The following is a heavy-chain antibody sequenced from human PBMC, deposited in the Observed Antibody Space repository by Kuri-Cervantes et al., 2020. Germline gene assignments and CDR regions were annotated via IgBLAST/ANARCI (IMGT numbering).Heavy chain of an antibody. Sequence: ASVKVSCKASGYTFTSYYIHWVRQAPGQGLEWMGITDPSGGSTSSAQKFQGRVTMTRDTSTSTVYMGLSSLRSEDTAVYYCARDRVVVDYYYYGLDVWGQGTTVTVSS. D-gene: IGHD2-15*01. J-gene: IGHJ6*02. CDR1: GYTFTSYY. V-gene: IGHV1-46*01. CDR2: TDPSGGST. CDR3: ARDRVVVDYYYYGLDV.